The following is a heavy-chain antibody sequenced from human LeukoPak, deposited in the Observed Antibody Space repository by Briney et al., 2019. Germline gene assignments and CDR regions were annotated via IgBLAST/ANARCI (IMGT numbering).Heavy chain of an antibody. J-gene: IGHJ4*02. D-gene: IGHD1-26*01. Sequence: PGGSLRLSWEASGFTFTNFWMAWVRQAPRKGLGLVANIKQYGSTKNKADSLMRRCPIIRDHPKKSRYLQMNSLRADDTAVYYCARDTDGSLDYWGQESLFTVAS. CDR1: GFTFTNFW. CDR3: ARDTDGSLDY. CDR2: IKQYGSTK. V-gene: IGHV3-7*01.